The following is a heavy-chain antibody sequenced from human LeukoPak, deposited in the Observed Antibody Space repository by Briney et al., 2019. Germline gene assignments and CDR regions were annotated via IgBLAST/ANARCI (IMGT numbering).Heavy chain of an antibody. J-gene: IGHJ4*02. D-gene: IGHD2-15*01. Sequence: PSETLSLTCTVCGASINSHYWSWIRQPAGKGLEWIGRIYISGSTNYNSSLQSRVTMSVDTSKNQFSLKLSSVTAADTAVYYCARALNPLPGTYYFDYWGQGTLVTVSS. V-gene: IGHV4-4*07. CDR3: ARALNPLPGTYYFDY. CDR2: IYISGST. CDR1: GASINSHY.